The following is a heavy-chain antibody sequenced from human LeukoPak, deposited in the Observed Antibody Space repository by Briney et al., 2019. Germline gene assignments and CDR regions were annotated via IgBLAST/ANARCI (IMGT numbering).Heavy chain of an antibody. CDR3: AKADYYDSSGYYPPSEFDY. J-gene: IGHJ4*02. D-gene: IGHD3-22*01. CDR2: ISGSGGST. Sequence: GGSLRLSCAASGFTFSSYAMSWVRQAPGKGLEWVSAISGSGGSTYYADSVKGRFTIPRDNSKNTLYLQMNSLRAEDTAVYYCAKADYYDSSGYYPPSEFDYWGQGTLVTVSS. V-gene: IGHV3-23*01. CDR1: GFTFSSYA.